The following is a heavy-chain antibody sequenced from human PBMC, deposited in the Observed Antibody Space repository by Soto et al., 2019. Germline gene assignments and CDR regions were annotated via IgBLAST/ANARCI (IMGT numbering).Heavy chain of an antibody. D-gene: IGHD4-17*01. CDR3: ATVGDYGYYFDS. J-gene: IGHJ4*02. V-gene: IGHV3-48*02. Sequence: GGSLRLSCAASGFTFSSYSMNWVRQAPGKGLEWVAYISTSSGTIYYVDSVRGRFTISRDSAKNSLFLQMSSLRDKDTAVYYCATVGDYGYYFDSWGQGTLVTVSS. CDR1: GFTFSSYS. CDR2: ISTSSGTI.